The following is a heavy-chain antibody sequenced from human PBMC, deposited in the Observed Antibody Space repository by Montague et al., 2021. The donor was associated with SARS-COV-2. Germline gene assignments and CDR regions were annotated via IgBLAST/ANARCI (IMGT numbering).Heavy chain of an antibody. Sequence: SLRLSCAASGFTFSSYEMNWIRQAPGKGLEWVSYISSSGSIRYYADSVKGRFTISRDNAKNSLYLQMNSLRAEDTAVYYCARESYDPAGVLPPYYFDYWGQGTLVAVSS. V-gene: IGHV3-48*03. CDR3: ARESYDPAGVLPPYYFDY. CDR2: ISSSGSIR. D-gene: IGHD2-21*01. CDR1: GFTFSSYE. J-gene: IGHJ4*02.